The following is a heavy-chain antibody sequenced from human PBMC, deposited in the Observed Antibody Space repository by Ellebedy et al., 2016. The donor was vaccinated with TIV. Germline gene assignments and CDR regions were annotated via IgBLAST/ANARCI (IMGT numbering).Heavy chain of an antibody. CDR2: IYFRGYT. CDR1: GGPIINSSYY. Sequence: PSETLSLTCTVSGGPIINSSYYWGWIRQAPGKRLEWIGGIYFRGYTYSNPSLKTRVTISVDTSKNHFSLRLTSATAADTAVYYCARSPWWTGYPYYIDSWGQGTLVTVSS. CDR3: ARSPWWTGYPYYIDS. V-gene: IGHV4-39*02. J-gene: IGHJ4*02. D-gene: IGHD3/OR15-3a*01.